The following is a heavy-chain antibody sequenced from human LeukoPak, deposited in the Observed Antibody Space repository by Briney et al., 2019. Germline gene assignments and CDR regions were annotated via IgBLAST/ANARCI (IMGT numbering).Heavy chain of an antibody. CDR1: GFTFSSYG. D-gene: IGHD6-19*01. Sequence: GGSLRLSCAASGFTFSSYGMHWVRQAPGKGLEWVSSISSSSSYIYYADSVKGRFTISRDNAKNSLYLQMNSLRAEDTAVYYCARVSLIAVAGSLGAFDIWGQGTMVTVSS. V-gene: IGHV3-21*01. CDR2: ISSSSSYI. CDR3: ARVSLIAVAGSLGAFDI. J-gene: IGHJ3*02.